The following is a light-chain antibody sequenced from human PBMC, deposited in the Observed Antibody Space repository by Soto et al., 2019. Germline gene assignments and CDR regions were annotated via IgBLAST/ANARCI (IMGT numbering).Light chain of an antibody. CDR3: QQYGGSPRT. J-gene: IGKJ2*01. V-gene: IGKV3-20*01. CDR2: DAS. Sequence: EIVLTQSPGTLSLSPGERATLSCRASQSVSSSYLAWYQQKPGQAPRLLTYDASSRATGIPDRFSGSGSGTDFTLTISRLEPEEFGVYYCQQYGGSPRTFGQGTKLEIK. CDR1: QSVSSSY.